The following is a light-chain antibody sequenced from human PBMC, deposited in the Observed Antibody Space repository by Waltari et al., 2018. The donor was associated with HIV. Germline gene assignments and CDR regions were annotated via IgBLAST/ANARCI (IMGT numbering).Light chain of an antibody. CDR2: GAS. J-gene: IGKJ2*03. V-gene: IGKV3-15*01. CDR1: QSVRSN. Sequence: EIVMTQSPATLSVSPGERATLSCRASQSVRSNLAWYQQKPGQAPRLLVYGASTRATGIPARFSASGSGTEFTPTISGLQSEDFAVYYCQQYDNWPPYMYSFGQGTKLEIK. CDR3: QQYDNWPPYMYS.